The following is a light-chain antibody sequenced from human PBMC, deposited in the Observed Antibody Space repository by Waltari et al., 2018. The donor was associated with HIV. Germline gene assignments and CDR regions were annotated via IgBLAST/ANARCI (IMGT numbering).Light chain of an antibody. V-gene: IGLV2-14*03. J-gene: IGLJ1*01. CDR1: ASDIGGYNY. CDR3: ASYTVNSTGV. CDR2: DVN. Sequence: QYALSQPASVSASPGQSVAISCSGSASDIGGYNYVSWYQQHPDKTPRLILFDVNNRPSGISDRFSGSKSGTTASLTISTVETDDEADYYCASYTVNSTGVFGSGTKLTVL.